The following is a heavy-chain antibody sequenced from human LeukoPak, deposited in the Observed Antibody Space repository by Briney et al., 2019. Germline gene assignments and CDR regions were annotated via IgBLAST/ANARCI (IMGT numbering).Heavy chain of an antibody. CDR2: ISSSSSYI. CDR1: GFTFSSYS. V-gene: IGHV3-21*04. Sequence: GGSLRLSCAASGFTFSSYSMNWVRQAPGKGLEWVSSISSSSSYIYYADSVKGRFTISRDNARNSLYLQMNSLRAEDTAVYYCARGLGGPNGAYFHHWGQGTLVTVPS. J-gene: IGHJ1*01. CDR3: ARGLGGPNGAYFHH. D-gene: IGHD2-15*01.